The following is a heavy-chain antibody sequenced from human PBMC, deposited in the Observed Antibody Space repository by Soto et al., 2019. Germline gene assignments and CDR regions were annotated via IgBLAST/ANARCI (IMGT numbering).Heavy chain of an antibody. CDR1: GYTFTGHY. J-gene: IGHJ4*02. CDR2: IGPESGAT. CDR3: ERGRSGQIVVFY. Sequence: ASVKVSCKASGYTFTGHYIHWVRQALEQGPEWMGEIGPESGATRYAQKFQGRVTMTRDTSITTVYMELNNLSPDDTAVYYCERGRSGQIVVFYWGQGTPVTVSS. V-gene: IGHV1-2*02. D-gene: IGHD1-26*01.